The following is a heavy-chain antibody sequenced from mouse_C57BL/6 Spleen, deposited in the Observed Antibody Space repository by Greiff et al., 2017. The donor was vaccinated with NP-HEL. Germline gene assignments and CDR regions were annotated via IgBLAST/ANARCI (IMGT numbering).Heavy chain of an antibody. V-gene: IGHV1-15*01. J-gene: IGHJ1*03. D-gene: IGHD1-1*01. CDR3: TRSLYYCGSSYWYFDV. CDR1: GYTFTDYE. CDR2: IDPETGGT. Sequence: VQLHQSGAELVRPGASVTLSCKASGYTFTDYEMHWVKQTPVHGLEWIGAIDPETGGTAYNQKFKGKAILTADKSSRTAYMELRSLTSEDSAVYYCTRSLYYCGSSYWYFDVWGTGTTVTVSS.